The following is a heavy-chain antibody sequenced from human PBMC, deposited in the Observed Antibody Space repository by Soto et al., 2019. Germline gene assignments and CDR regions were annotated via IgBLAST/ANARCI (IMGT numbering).Heavy chain of an antibody. J-gene: IGHJ4*02. CDR1: GGSISSGGYS. V-gene: IGHV4-30-2*01. CDR2: IYYSGSA. Sequence: SETLSLTCAVSGGSISSGGYSWSWIRQPPGKGLEWIGYIYYSGSASYNPSLKSRVTISVDRSKNQFSLKLSSVTAADTAVYYCAAGGGLPRYYWGQGTLVTVSS. D-gene: IGHD5-12*01. CDR3: AAGGGLPRYY.